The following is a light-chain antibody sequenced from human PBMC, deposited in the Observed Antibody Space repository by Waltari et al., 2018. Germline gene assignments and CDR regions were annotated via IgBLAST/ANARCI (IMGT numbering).Light chain of an antibody. Sequence: EIVMTQSPATLPVSPGERATLSCRASQSVSSNLAWYQQKPGQAPRLLIYGASTRATGIPARFSGSGSGTEFTLTISSLQSEDSAVYYCQQYNNWPPHTFGGGTKVEIK. CDR1: QSVSSN. V-gene: IGKV3-15*01. CDR3: QQYNNWPPHT. J-gene: IGKJ4*01. CDR2: GAS.